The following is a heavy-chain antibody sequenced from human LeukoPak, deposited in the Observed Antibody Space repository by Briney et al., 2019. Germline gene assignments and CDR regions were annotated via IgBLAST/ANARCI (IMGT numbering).Heavy chain of an antibody. D-gene: IGHD3-10*01. CDR1: GFTFSSYS. J-gene: IGHJ4*02. CDR3: ARDSTYYYASGSSGPHYFDY. Sequence: GGSLRLSCAASGFTFSSYSMNWVRQAPGKGLEWVSSISSSSSYIYYADSVKGRVTISRDNSRNTLYLQLNSLGPEDADVYYCARDSTYYYASGSSGPHYFDYWGQGALVTVSS. CDR2: ISSSSSYI. V-gene: IGHV3-21*01.